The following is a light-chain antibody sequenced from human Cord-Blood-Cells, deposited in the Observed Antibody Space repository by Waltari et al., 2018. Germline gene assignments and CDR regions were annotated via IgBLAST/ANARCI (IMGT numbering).Light chain of an antibody. J-gene: IGKJ4*01. CDR3: QQRSNWPKLT. V-gene: IGKV3-11*01. CDR1: QSVSSY. CDR2: DAS. Sequence: EIALTQSPATLSLSPGERATLSCRASQSVSSYLAWYQQKPGQAPRLLIYDASTSATSIPARFSGRGSGTDFTLTICSLEPEDFAVYYCQQRSNWPKLTFGGGTKVEIK.